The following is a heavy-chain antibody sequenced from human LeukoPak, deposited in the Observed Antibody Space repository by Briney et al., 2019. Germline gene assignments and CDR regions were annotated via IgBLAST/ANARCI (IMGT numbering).Heavy chain of an antibody. CDR1: GGSFIGYY. Sequence: SETLSLTCAVDGGSFIGYYWSWIRQPPRKGLEWIGEINHSGSTNYNPSLKSRVTISVDTSKNQFSLKLSSVTAADTAVYYCARGRGYYDSSGLRYYYYYMDVWGKGTTVTVSS. CDR2: INHSGST. D-gene: IGHD3-22*01. CDR3: ARGRGYYDSSGLRYYYYYMDV. V-gene: IGHV4-34*01. J-gene: IGHJ6*03.